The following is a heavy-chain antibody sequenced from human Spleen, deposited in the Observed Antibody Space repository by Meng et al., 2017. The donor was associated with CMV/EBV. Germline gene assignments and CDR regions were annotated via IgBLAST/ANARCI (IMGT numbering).Heavy chain of an antibody. Sequence: GESLKISCAASGFTFSNYGMHWVRQAPGKGLEWVAVIWYDGSNKYYADSMKGRFTISRDNSKNTLYLQMNSLRDEDTAVYYCAKDRNHVSYYDYGMDVWGQGTTVTVSS. CDR1: GFTFSNYG. CDR3: AKDRNHVSYYDYGMDV. J-gene: IGHJ6*02. V-gene: IGHV3-33*06. CDR2: IWYDGSNK.